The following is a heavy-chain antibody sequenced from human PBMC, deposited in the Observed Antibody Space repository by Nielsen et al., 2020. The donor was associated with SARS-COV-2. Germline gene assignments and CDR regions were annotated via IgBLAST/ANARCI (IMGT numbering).Heavy chain of an antibody. J-gene: IGHJ4*02. CDR3: ARLFYDFGKAYYFDY. CDR1: GGTFSGYA. CDR2: IIPIFGTA. D-gene: IGHD3-3*01. Sequence: SVKVSCKASGGTFSGYAISWVRQAPGQGLEWMGGIIPIFGTANYAQKFQGRVAITADESTSTAYMELSSLRSEDTAVYYCARLFYDFGKAYYFDYWGQGTLVTVSS. V-gene: IGHV1-69*13.